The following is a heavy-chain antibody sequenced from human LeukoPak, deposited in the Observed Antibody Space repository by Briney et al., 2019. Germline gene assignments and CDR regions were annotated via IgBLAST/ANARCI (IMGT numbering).Heavy chain of an antibody. Sequence: SETLSLTCTVSGGSISSYYWSWIRQPPGKGLEWIGYIYYSGSTNYNPPLKSRVTISVGTSKNQFSLKLSSVTAADTAVYYCARYRYCSSTSCYPYYYYYMDVWGKGTTVTVSS. CDR1: GGSISSYY. J-gene: IGHJ6*03. D-gene: IGHD2-2*01. CDR2: IYYSGST. CDR3: ARYRYCSSTSCYPYYYYYMDV. V-gene: IGHV4-59*01.